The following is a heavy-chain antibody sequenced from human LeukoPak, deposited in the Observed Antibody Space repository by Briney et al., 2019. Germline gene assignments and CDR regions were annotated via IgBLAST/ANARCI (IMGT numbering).Heavy chain of an antibody. V-gene: IGHV3-48*04. CDR3: ARASPNGAFDP. D-gene: IGHD1-26*01. CDR2: ISSSSSTI. CDR1: GFTFSSYS. J-gene: IGHJ5*02. Sequence: GGSLRLSCAPSGFTFSSYSMNWVRHAPGKGLEWVSYISSSSSTIYYADSMKGRFNISRDHDKNSLYLQMNSLSAEDTAVYYCARASPNGAFDPWGQGTLVTVSS.